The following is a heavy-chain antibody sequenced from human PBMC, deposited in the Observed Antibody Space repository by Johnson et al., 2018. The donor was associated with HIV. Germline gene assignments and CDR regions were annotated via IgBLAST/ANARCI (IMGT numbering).Heavy chain of an antibody. CDR1: GFTFTDYY. V-gene: IGHV3-11*01. CDR2: ISTSGGGI. CDR3: AKDMFRWELLDGDTFDI. Sequence: QVQLVESGGGVVQPGGSMRLSCAASGFTFTDYYMTWIRQAPGKGLEWVSHISTSGGGIYYADSVKGRFTISRDNSKNTLYLQMNSLRAEDTAVYYCAKDMFRWELLDGDTFDIWGQGTMVTVSS. J-gene: IGHJ3*02. D-gene: IGHD1-26*01.